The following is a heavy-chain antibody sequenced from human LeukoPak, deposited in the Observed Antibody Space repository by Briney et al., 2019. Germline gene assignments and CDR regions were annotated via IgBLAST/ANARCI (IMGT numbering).Heavy chain of an antibody. J-gene: IGHJ4*02. CDR1: GFTFSSYG. V-gene: IGHV3-33*06. D-gene: IGHD5-12*01. CDR3: TKRMLSGADSPFDY. Sequence: GGSLRLSCAASGFTFSSYGMHWVRQAPGKGLEWVAVIWYDGSNKYYADSVKGRFTISRDNSKNTVYLQMNSLRAEDTAVYYCTKRMLSGADSPFDYWGQGTLVTVSS. CDR2: IWYDGSNK.